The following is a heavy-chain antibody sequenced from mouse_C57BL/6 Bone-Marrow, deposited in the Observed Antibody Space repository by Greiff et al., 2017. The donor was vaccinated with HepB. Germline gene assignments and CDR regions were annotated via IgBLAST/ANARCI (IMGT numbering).Heavy chain of an antibody. Sequence: EVHLVESGGGLVQPGESLKLSCESNEYEFPSHDMSWVRQTPEKRLELVAAINSDGGSTYYPDTMERRFIISRDNTKKTLYLQMSSLRSEDTALYYCARQKIYYGYDWFAYWGQGTLVTVSA. V-gene: IGHV5-2*01. CDR1: EYEFPSHD. D-gene: IGHD2-2*01. CDR2: INSDGGST. J-gene: IGHJ3*01. CDR3: ARQKIYYGYDWFAY.